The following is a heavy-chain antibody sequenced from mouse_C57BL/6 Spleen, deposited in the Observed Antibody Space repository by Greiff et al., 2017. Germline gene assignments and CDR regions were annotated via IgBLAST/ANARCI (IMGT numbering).Heavy chain of an antibody. CDR3: ARQIYYYGSSWYFDV. Sequence: EVQLQQSGPELVKPGASVKIPCKASGYTFTDYNMDWVKQSHGKSLAWIGDINPNNGGTIYNQKFKGKATLTVDKSSSTAYMELRSLTSEDTAVYYCARQIYYYGSSWYFDVWGTGTTVTVSS. J-gene: IGHJ1*03. CDR2: INPNNGGT. CDR1: GYTFTDYN. D-gene: IGHD1-1*01. V-gene: IGHV1-18*01.